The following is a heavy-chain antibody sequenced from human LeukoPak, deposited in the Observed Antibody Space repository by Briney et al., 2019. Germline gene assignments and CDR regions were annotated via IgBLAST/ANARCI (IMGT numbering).Heavy chain of an antibody. J-gene: IGHJ5*02. V-gene: IGHV1-69*05. Sequence: SVKVSFKASGGHFSSYAISWVRPAPGQGLEWMGGILPIFDTANYAQKFQGRVTITTDESTSTAYMELSSLRSEDTAVYYCARSGTIVVNTPNWFDPWGQGTLVTVSS. CDR2: ILPIFDTA. D-gene: IGHD3-22*01. CDR3: ARSGTIVVNTPNWFDP. CDR1: GGHFSSYA.